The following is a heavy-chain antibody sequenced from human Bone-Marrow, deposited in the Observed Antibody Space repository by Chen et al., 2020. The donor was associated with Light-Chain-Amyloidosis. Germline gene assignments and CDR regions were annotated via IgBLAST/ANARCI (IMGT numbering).Heavy chain of an antibody. Sequence: QVQLVESGGGLVKPGGSLRLSCAASGFTFSDFGFHWVRQAPGKGLEWVAVQWFNGNDNYADSVRGRFTISRDSSKNMLFLQLNSRRVEDTAIYYCARDSIEGPTDFDYWGQGTLVTVSS. J-gene: IGHJ4*02. CDR1: GFTFSDFG. CDR2: QWFNGND. V-gene: IGHV3-33*01. D-gene: IGHD3-3*02. CDR3: ARDSIEGPTDFDY.